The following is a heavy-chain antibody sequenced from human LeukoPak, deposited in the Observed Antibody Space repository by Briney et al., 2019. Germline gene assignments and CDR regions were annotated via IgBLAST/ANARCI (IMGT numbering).Heavy chain of an antibody. Sequence: PGGSLRLSCAASGFTFDDYGLSWVRQAPGKGLEWVSGINWNGGSTGYADSVKGRFTISRDNAKNSLYLQMNSLRAEDTALYYCARDTLDIVVVPAAKYYYYYMDVWGKGTTDTVSS. V-gene: IGHV3-20*04. CDR2: INWNGGST. CDR1: GFTFDDYG. CDR3: ARDTLDIVVVPAAKYYYYYMDV. J-gene: IGHJ6*03. D-gene: IGHD2-2*01.